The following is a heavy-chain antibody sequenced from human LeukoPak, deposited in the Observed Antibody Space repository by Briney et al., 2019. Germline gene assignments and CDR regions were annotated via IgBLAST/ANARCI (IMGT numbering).Heavy chain of an antibody. CDR3: AGHHPRNTVDF. CDR2: IHYRGTG. D-gene: IGHD2/OR15-2a*01. V-gene: IGHV4-59*08. J-gene: IGHJ4*02. Sequence: SETLSLTCTVSGGSISGYYWSWIRQPPGKRLEWIGYIHYRGTGDSNPSLRSRVSMSVDTSKNQFSLKMSSLTASDTAVYYCAGHHPRNTVDFWGQGTLVTVSS. CDR1: GGSISGYY.